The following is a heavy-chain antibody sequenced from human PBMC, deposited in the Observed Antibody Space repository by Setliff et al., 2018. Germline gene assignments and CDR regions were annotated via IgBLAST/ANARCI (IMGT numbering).Heavy chain of an antibody. CDR3: ARSHYYASGNSHYYYMDV. D-gene: IGHD3-10*01. V-gene: IGHV4-59*08. J-gene: IGHJ6*03. Sequence: SETLSLTCNVSGGSISSDYWAWIRQPPGKALEWIGYFYHSASSNYNPSLKGRVTMSADTSKKQLYLSLTPVSVADTAMYYCARSHYYASGNSHYYYMDVWGKGTAVTVS. CDR2: FYHSASS. CDR1: GGSISSDY.